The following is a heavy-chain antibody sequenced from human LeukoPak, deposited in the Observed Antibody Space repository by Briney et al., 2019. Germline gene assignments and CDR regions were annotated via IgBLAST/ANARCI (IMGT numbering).Heavy chain of an antibody. CDR1: GGTFSSYA. CDR2: IIPIFGTA. Sequence: ASVKVSCKASGGTFSSYAISWVRQAPGQGLEWMGGIIPIFGTANYAQKFQGRVTITADKSTSTAYMELSSLRSEDTAVYYCARGPPYRYGSGSYFGYYYYYMDVWGKGTTVTVSS. CDR3: ARGPPYRYGSGSYFGYYYYYMDV. J-gene: IGHJ6*03. V-gene: IGHV1-69*06. D-gene: IGHD3-10*01.